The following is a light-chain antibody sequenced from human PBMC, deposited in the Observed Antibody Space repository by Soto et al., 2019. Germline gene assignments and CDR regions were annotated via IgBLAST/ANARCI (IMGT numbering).Light chain of an antibody. V-gene: IGKV3-20*01. CDR1: QSVGSSF. CDR3: HQYVSSWT. Sequence: EIVFTQSPGTLSLSPGERASLSCRASQSVGSSFLAWYQQRPGQAPRLLIYGASNRAIGIPDRFSGSGSGTDFTLTISRLEPEDSAVYYCHQYVSSWTFGQGTKV. CDR2: GAS. J-gene: IGKJ1*01.